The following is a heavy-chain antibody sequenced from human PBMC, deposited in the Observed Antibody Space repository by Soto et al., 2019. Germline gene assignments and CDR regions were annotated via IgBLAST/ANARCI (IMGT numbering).Heavy chain of an antibody. D-gene: IGHD3-22*01. CDR3: ARDSAVFSSDKHFDY. Sequence: QVQLVQSGAEVKKPGASVKVSCKTSGYTFKTSGISWLRQAPGQGLEWMGWISVYDRNTNYAPQLQGRVSMTTDPSXXAAYMDLGSLTSDDTAVYYCARDSAVFSSDKHFDYWGQGTLVTVSS. J-gene: IGHJ4*02. CDR1: GYTFKTSG. CDR2: ISVYDRNT. V-gene: IGHV1-18*01.